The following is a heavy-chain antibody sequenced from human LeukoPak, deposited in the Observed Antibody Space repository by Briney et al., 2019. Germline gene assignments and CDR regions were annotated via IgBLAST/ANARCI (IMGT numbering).Heavy chain of an antibody. J-gene: IGHJ6*02. V-gene: IGHV3-30*18. CDR2: ISYDGSNK. CDR1: GFTFSNYG. Sequence: GGSLRLSCAASGFTFSNYGMHWVRQAPGKRLEWVAVISYDGSNKYYADSVKGRFTISRDNSKNTLYLQMNSLRAEDTAVYYCANGDGPNDFWSGYYPHYYYYYGMDVWGQGTTVTVSS. D-gene: IGHD3-3*01. CDR3: ANGDGPNDFWSGYYPHYYYYYGMDV.